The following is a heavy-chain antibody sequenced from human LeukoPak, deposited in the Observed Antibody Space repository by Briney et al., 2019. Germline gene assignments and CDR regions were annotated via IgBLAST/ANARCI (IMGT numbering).Heavy chain of an antibody. D-gene: IGHD4-17*01. J-gene: IGHJ4*02. CDR1: GFTFSGSA. V-gene: IGHV3-73*01. CDR2: IRSKANSYAT. CDR3: TVTTVTTSSDY. Sequence: PGGSLRLSCAASGFTFSGSAMHWVRQASGKGLEWVGRIRSKANSYATAYAASVKGRFTISRDDSKNTAYLQMNSLKIEDTAVYYCTVTTVTTSSDYWGQGTLVTVSS.